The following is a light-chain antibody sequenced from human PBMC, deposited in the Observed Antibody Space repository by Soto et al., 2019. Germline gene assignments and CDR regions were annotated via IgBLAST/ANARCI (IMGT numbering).Light chain of an antibody. CDR3: CSYAGGYTYV. CDR2: EAT. J-gene: IGLJ1*01. Sequence: QSVLTQPASVSGSPGQSITISCTGTSNDVGGYDLVSWYQQHPGKAPKLMIYEATKRPSGVSDRFSGSRSGNTASLIISGLQAEDEADYYCCSYAGGYTYVFGTGTKLTVL. V-gene: IGLV2-23*01. CDR1: SNDVGGYDL.